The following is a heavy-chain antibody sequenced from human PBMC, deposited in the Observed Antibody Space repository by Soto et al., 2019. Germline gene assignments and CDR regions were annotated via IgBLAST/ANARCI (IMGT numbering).Heavy chain of an antibody. CDR1: GFTFSSYS. J-gene: IGHJ6*03. V-gene: IGHV3-21*01. Sequence: GGAPRLSCAASGFTFSSYSMNWVRPAPGKGLEWVSSISSSSSYIYYADSVKGRFTISRDNAKNSLYLQMNSLRAEDTAVYYCAREEEFYYYMDVWGKGTTVTVSS. CDR3: AREEEFYYYMDV. CDR2: ISSSSSYI.